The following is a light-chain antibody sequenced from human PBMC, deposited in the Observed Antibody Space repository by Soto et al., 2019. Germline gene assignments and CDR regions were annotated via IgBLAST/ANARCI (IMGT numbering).Light chain of an antibody. Sequence: EIVLTQSPGTLSLSPGERATLSCRASQSVSSSYLAWYHQKPGQAPRLLIYEASSRATGIPDRFSGSRSGTDFTLTISRLEPEDFAVYYCQQYGSSPFTFGQGTKLAI. CDR1: QSVSSSY. CDR2: EAS. V-gene: IGKV3-20*01. J-gene: IGKJ2*01. CDR3: QQYGSSPFT.